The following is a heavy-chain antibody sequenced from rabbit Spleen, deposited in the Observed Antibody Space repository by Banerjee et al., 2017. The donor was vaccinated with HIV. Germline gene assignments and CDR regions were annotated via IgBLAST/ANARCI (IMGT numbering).Heavy chain of an antibody. V-gene: IGHV1S40*01. CDR3: ARGSATMTMVITGYYFSL. J-gene: IGHJ4*01. CDR2: IYGGSFGST. D-gene: IGHD2-1*01. CDR1: GFSFSSSYY. Sequence: QSLEESGGDLVKPGASLTLTSTASGFSFSSSYYMCWVRQAPGKGLEWIACIYGGSFGSTVYASWAKGRFTISKTSSTTVTLQMTSLTAADTATYFCARGSATMTMVITGYYFSLWGPGTLVTVS.